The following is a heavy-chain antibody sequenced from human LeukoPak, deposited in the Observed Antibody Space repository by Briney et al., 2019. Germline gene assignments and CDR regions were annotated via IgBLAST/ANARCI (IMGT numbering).Heavy chain of an antibody. D-gene: IGHD3-3*01. J-gene: IGHJ3*02. V-gene: IGHV1-18*01. CDR1: GYTFTSYG. CDR2: ISAYNGNT. Sequence: ASVKVSCKASGYTFTSYGISWVRQAPGQGLESMGWISAYNGNTNYAQKLQGRVTMTTDTSTSTAYMELRSLRSDDTAVYYCARTNITIFGVVTHFDIWGQGTMVTVSS. CDR3: ARTNITIFGVVTHFDI.